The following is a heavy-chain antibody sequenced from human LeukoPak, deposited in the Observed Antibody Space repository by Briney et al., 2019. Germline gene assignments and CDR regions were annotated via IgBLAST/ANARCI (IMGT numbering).Heavy chain of an antibody. Sequence: GGSLRLSCAASGFTFSSYSMNWVRQAPGKGLEWVSSISSSSSYIYYADSVKGRFTISRDNAKNSLYLQMNSLRAEDTAVYYCARAADYGDYVLFDYWGQGTLVTVSS. D-gene: IGHD4-17*01. CDR1: GFTFSSYS. CDR3: ARAADYGDYVLFDY. CDR2: ISSSSSYI. V-gene: IGHV3-21*01. J-gene: IGHJ4*02.